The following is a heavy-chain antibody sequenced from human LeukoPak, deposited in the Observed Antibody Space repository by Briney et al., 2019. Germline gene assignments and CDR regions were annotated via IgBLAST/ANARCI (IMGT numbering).Heavy chain of an antibody. CDR3: ARLTAVVTFDY. V-gene: IGHV5-51*01. J-gene: IGHJ4*02. CDR1: GYSFTSYW. Sequence: GESLKISCKGSGYSFTSYWIGWGRQRPGKGLEWMGIIYPGDSDTRYSPSFQGQVTISADKSISTAYLQWRSLKVSDSAMYYCARLTAVVTFDYWGQGTLVTVSS. D-gene: IGHD4-23*01. CDR2: IYPGDSDT.